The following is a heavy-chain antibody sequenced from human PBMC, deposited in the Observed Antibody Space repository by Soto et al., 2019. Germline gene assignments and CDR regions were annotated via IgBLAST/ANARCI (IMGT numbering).Heavy chain of an antibody. CDR3: ARGNREVRGVISHYYYMDV. CDR1: GGSFSGYY. CDR2: INHSGST. J-gene: IGHJ6*03. V-gene: IGHV4-34*01. Sequence: SETLSLTCAVYGGSFSGYYWSWIRQPPGKGLEWIGEINHSGSTNYNPSLKSRVTISVDTSKNQFSLKLSSVTAADTAVYYCARGNREVRGVISHYYYMDVWGKGTTVTVS. D-gene: IGHD3-10*01.